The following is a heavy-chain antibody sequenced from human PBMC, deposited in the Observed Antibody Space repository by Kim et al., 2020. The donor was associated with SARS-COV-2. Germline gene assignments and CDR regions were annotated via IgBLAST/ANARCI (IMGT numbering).Heavy chain of an antibody. CDR2: ISGSGGST. J-gene: IGHJ3*02. CDR1: GFTFSSYA. V-gene: IGHV3-23*01. CDR3: AKDRYYDSSGYYKGDAFDI. Sequence: GGSLRLSCAASGFTFSSYAMSWVRQAPGKGLEWVSAISGSGGSTYYADSVKGRFTISRDNSKNTLYLQMNSLRAEDTAVYYCAKDRYYDSSGYYKGDAFDIWGQGTMVTVSS. D-gene: IGHD3-22*01.